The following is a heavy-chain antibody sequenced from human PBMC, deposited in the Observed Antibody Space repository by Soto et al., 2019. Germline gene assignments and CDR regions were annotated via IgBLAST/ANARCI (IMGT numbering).Heavy chain of an antibody. Sequence: EVQLVESGGGLVKPGGSLRLSCAASGFTFSSYSMNWVRQAPGKGLEWVSSLSSSTRYIYYADSVKGRFTISRDNAKNSLYLQMNSLRAEDTAVYYCARDRAFGDSGVTEFDPWGQGTLVTVSS. CDR3: ARDRAFGDSGVTEFDP. D-gene: IGHD4-17*01. V-gene: IGHV3-21*01. CDR2: LSSSTRYI. CDR1: GFTFSSYS. J-gene: IGHJ5*02.